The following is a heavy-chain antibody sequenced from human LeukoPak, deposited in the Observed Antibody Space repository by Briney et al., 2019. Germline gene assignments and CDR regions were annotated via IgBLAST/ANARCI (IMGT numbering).Heavy chain of an antibody. Sequence: TGGSLRLSCAASGFTFSSYAMSWVRQAPGKGLEWVSAISGSGGSTYYADSVKGRFTISRDNSKNTLYLQMNSLRAEDTAVYYCAKGSPAYDSRRYYFDYWGQGTLVTVSS. CDR1: GFTFSSYA. J-gene: IGHJ4*02. V-gene: IGHV3-23*01. CDR3: AKGSPAYDSRRYYFDY. D-gene: IGHD3-22*01. CDR2: ISGSGGST.